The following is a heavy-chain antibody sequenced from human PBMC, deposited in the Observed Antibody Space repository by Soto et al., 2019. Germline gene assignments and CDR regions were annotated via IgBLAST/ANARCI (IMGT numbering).Heavy chain of an antibody. D-gene: IGHD1-26*01. Sequence: VASVKVSCKASGYTFSSYYMHWVRQAPGQGLEWMGVINPSGDSTSYAQKFQGRVTITRDTSMSTLFMELSSLRSEDTAVYFCARDWEFGYWGQGSLVTVS. J-gene: IGHJ4*02. CDR3: ARDWEFGY. CDR2: INPSGDST. V-gene: IGHV1-46*01. CDR1: GYTFSSYY.